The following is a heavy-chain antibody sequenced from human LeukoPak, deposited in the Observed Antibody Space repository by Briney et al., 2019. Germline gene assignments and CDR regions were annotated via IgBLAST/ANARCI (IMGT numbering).Heavy chain of an antibody. V-gene: IGHV4-59*13. CDR2: IHHTGTT. J-gene: IGHJ4*02. Sequence: PSETLSLTCTVSGGSISGYYWSWIRQAPGKGLEWIGYIHHTGTTHYNPSLESRVTMSVDSYKNQFSLKLTSVTAADTAVYYCGRGSPRVESWGQGTRVTVSS. CDR1: GGSISGYY. CDR3: GRGSPRVES.